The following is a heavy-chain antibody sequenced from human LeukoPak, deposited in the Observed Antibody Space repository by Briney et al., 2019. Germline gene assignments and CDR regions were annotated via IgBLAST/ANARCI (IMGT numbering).Heavy chain of an antibody. J-gene: IGHJ4*02. CDR1: GGSISNYY. CDR3: ARSSRVAGGHYYFDY. CDR2: IYTGGGT. Sequence: PSETPSLTCTVSGGSISNYYWSWIRQPAGKGLEWIGRIYTGGGTNYNPSLKSRVTMSVSKNHFSLKLSSVTAADTAVYHCARSSRVAGGHYYFDYWGQGTLVTVSS. V-gene: IGHV4-4*07. D-gene: IGHD6-13*01.